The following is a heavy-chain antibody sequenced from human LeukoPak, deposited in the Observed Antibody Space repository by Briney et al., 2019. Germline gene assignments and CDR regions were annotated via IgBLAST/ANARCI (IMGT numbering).Heavy chain of an antibody. CDR3: AGAQRWLAFDS. CDR2: IYNGDNT. CDR1: GFTVSSNH. Sequence: GGSLRLSCAASGFTVSSNHMSWVRQVPGKGLDWVAVIYNGDNTKYADSVKGRFTIFRDNSKNTLYLQMNSLRAEDTAVYYCAGAQRWLAFDSWGQGTLVTVSS. V-gene: IGHV3-53*01. D-gene: IGHD6-19*01. J-gene: IGHJ4*02.